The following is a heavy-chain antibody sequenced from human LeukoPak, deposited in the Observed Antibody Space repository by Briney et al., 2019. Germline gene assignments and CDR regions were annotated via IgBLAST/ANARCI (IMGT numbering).Heavy chain of an antibody. J-gene: IGHJ4*02. CDR3: ARGPLPKLVSSGYYSDY. Sequence: GGSPRLSCAASGFTVSSNYMSWVRQAPGKGLEWVSVIYSGGSTYYADSVKGRFTISRDNSKNTLYLQMNSLRAEDTAVYYCARGPLPKLVSSGYYSDYWGQGTLVTVSS. V-gene: IGHV3-53*01. CDR1: GFTVSSNY. CDR2: IYSGGST. D-gene: IGHD3-22*01.